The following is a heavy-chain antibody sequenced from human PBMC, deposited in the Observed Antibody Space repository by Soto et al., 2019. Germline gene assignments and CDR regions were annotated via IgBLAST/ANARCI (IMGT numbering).Heavy chain of an antibody. Sequence: GGSLRLSCTASEFTFSSFWMRWVRQAPGKGLEWVANIKQDGSEKFYVDSVKGRFTISRDNAKNSLYLQMNSLRAEDTAVYYCASSGPAVLNGFYYPDMDVWGQGTTVTVSS. CDR2: IKQDGSEK. J-gene: IGHJ6*02. CDR3: ASSGPAVLNGFYYPDMDV. D-gene: IGHD2-2*01. V-gene: IGHV3-7*01. CDR1: EFTFSSFW.